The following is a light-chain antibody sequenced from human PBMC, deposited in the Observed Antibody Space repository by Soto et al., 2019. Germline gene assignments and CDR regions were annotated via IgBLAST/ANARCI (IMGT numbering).Light chain of an antibody. CDR2: DAS. CDR1: QSISSW. CDR3: QQYNSYST. V-gene: IGKV1-5*01. Sequence: DSQMTQSPSTLSASVGDRVTITFRASQSISSWLAWYQQKPGKAPKLLIYDASSLESGVPSRFSGSGSGTEFTLTISSLQPDDFATYYCQQYNSYSTFGQGTRLEIK. J-gene: IGKJ5*01.